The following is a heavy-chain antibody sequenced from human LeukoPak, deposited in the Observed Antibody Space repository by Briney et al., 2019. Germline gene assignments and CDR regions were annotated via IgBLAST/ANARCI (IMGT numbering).Heavy chain of an antibody. Sequence: GGSLRLSCAASGFTFSSYSMNWVRQAPGKGLEWVSSISSSSSYIYYAGSVKGRFTISRDNSKNTLYLQMNSLRAEDTAVYYCAKDLTSSSWYRNAFDIWGQGTMVTVSS. CDR2: ISSSSSYI. CDR3: AKDLTSSSWYRNAFDI. V-gene: IGHV3-21*01. D-gene: IGHD6-13*01. CDR1: GFTFSSYS. J-gene: IGHJ3*02.